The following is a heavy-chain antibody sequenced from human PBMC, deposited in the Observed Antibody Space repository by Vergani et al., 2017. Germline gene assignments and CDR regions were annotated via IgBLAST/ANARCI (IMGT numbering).Heavy chain of an antibody. D-gene: IGHD3-10*01. CDR2: ISYDGSNK. Sequence: QVQLVESGVGVVQPGRSLRLSCAASGFTFSSYGMHWVRQAPGKGLGWVAVISYDGSNKYYADSVKGRFTISIDNSKNTLYLQMNSLRAEDTAVYYCAKDISLVLGNYGYYYGMDVWGQGTTVTVSS. CDR1: GFTFSSYG. J-gene: IGHJ6*02. V-gene: IGHV3-30*18. CDR3: AKDISLVLGNYGYYYGMDV.